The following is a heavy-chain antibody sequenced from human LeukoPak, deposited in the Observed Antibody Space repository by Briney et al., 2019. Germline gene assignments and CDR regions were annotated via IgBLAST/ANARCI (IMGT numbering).Heavy chain of an antibody. CDR1: GFTFSSYA. CDR2: ISGSGGST. J-gene: IGHJ3*02. V-gene: IGHV3-23*01. D-gene: IGHD2-15*01. CDR3: AKEAGFRRYCSGGSCYSDAFDI. Sequence: GGSLRLSCAASGFTFSSYAMSWVRQAPGKGLEWVSAISGSGGSTYYADSVKGRFTIPRDNSKNTLYLQMNSLRAEDTAVYYCAKEAGFRRYCSGGSCYSDAFDIWGQGTMVTVSS.